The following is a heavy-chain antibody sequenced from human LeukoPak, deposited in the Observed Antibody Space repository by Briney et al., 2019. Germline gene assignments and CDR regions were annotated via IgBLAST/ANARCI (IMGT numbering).Heavy chain of an antibody. CDR1: GFTFSSHS. Sequence: PGGSLRLSCAASGFTFSSHSMTWLRQAPGKGLQWVSVISGGGDITDYADSVKGRFTISRENSKNTLYLQMNSLRAEDTALYYCAKDFTVAGPDYWGQGTLVTVSS. D-gene: IGHD6-19*01. CDR3: AKDFTVAGPDY. CDR2: ISGGGDIT. V-gene: IGHV3-23*01. J-gene: IGHJ4*02.